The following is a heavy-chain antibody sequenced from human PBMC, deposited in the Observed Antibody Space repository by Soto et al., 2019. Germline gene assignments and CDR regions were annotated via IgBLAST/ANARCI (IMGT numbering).Heavy chain of an antibody. CDR3: ARDYDMSCYPRYYVDY. V-gene: IGHV3-33*01. D-gene: IGHD3-22*01. J-gene: IGHJ4*02. Sequence: QVQLVESGGGVVQPGRSLRLSCAASGFTFSRYGMHWVRQASGKGMEWVAVIWYDGSNKYYADSVKGRFTISRDNSKNTIYLQMNSMVAEDTAVYYCARDYDMSCYPRYYVDYWGQGTLVTVSS. CDR1: GFTFSRYG. CDR2: IWYDGSNK.